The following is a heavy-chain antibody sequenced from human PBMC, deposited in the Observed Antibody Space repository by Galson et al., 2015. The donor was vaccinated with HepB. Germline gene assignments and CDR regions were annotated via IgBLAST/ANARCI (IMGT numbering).Heavy chain of an antibody. CDR3: ARDREAPRQTHYGMDV. J-gene: IGHJ6*02. V-gene: IGHV3-33*01. CDR2: IWYDGSNK. CDR1: GFTFSSYG. Sequence: SLRLSCAASGFTFSSYGMHWVRQAPGKGLEWVAVIWYDGSNKYYADSVKGRFTISRDNSKNTLYLQMNSLRAEDTAVYYCARDREAPRQTHYGMDVWGQGTTVTVSS.